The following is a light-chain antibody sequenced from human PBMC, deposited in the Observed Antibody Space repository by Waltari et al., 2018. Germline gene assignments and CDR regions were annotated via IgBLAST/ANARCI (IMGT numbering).Light chain of an antibody. CDR1: DSDVGDYYF. J-gene: IGLJ1*01. V-gene: IGLV2-14*01. CDR2: EVS. CDR3: SSYTTSSAPGV. Sequence: QSALTQPASVSGSPGQSITISCSGTDSDVGDYYFVYWYQQQPGKAPHLIIYEVSNRPSGISNRFSASKSGNTASLTISGLQAEDEADYYCSSYTTSSAPGVFGTGTRVTVL.